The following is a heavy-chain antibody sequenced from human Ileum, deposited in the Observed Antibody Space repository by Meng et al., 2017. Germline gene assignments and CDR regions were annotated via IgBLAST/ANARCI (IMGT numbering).Heavy chain of an antibody. V-gene: IGHV4-61*08. J-gene: IGHJ4*02. CDR3: ARDHWGSLDY. CDR1: GGSVSSAGYQ. Sequence: VQLQGSGPGLVRPSETLSLICTVAGGSVSSAGYQWGWIRQPPGKGLEWIGYASTNYNPSLKSRVTISLDTSKNQFSLKLSSVTAADTAVYYCARDHWGSLDYWGQGILVTVSS. D-gene: IGHD7-27*01. CDR2: AST.